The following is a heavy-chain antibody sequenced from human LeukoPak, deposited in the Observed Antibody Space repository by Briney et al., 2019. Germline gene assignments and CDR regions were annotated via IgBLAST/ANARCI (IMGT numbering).Heavy chain of an antibody. Sequence: SETLTLPCAVYGGSFSGYFWTWIRQPPGKGLEWIGEINHSGSTNYNPSLKSRVTISADTSKSQFSLRLGSVTAADTAVYYCASGWLTQDYSWGQGTLGTVSS. J-gene: IGHJ4*02. D-gene: IGHD3-9*01. CDR3: ASGWLTQDYS. CDR2: INHSGST. V-gene: IGHV4-34*01. CDR1: GGSFSGYF.